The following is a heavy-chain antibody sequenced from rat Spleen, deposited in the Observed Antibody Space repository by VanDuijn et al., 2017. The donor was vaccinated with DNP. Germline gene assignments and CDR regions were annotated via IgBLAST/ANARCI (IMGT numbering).Heavy chain of an antibody. V-gene: IGHV5-22*01. CDR3: ARHERTTGMGFDY. D-gene: IGHD1-7*01. J-gene: IGHJ2*01. Sequence: EVQLVESGGGLVQPGGSLKLSCAASGFTFSDYYMAWVRQAPTKGLEWVAYISYEGSSAYYGDSVKGRFTISRDNAKSTLYLQMDSLRSEDTATYYCARHERTTGMGFDYWGQGVMVTVSS. CDR1: GFTFSDYY. CDR2: ISYEGSSA.